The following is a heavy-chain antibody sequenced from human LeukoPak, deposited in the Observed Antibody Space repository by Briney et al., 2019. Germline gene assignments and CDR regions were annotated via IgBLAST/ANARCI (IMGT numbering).Heavy chain of an antibody. CDR1: GFTFSSYW. D-gene: IGHD3-22*01. CDR2: IRTDGNNA. Sequence: GGSLRFSCAASGFTFSSYWMHWVRQAPGKGLVWVSHIRTDGNNAIYADSVKGRFTISRDNARNTLYLQMNGLRAEDTAVYYCARPRGYDTRDFDHWGQGALVTVSS. J-gene: IGHJ4*02. V-gene: IGHV3-74*01. CDR3: ARPRGYDTRDFDH.